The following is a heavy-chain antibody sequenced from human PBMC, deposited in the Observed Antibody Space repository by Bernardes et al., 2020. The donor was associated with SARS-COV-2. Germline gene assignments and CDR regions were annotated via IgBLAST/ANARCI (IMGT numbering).Heavy chain of an antibody. D-gene: IGHD4-17*01. Sequence: SETLSLTCTVPGGSISGHYWTWIRQPPGKGLEWIGYIYFSGATKYNPPLKSRVTIPLYTSKNQFSLKLSSVTAADTAVYYCARESTETTFGWFDPWGQGTLVTVSS. CDR2: IYFSGAT. V-gene: IGHV4-59*11. J-gene: IGHJ5*02. CDR3: ARESTETTFGWFDP. CDR1: GGSISGHY.